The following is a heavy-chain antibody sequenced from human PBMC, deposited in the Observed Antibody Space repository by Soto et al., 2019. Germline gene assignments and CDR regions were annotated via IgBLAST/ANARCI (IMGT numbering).Heavy chain of an antibody. J-gene: IGHJ6*02. CDR2: IIPIFGTA. CDR3: ARIAGTGGGMDV. V-gene: IGHV1-69*13. CDR1: GGTFSSYA. Sequence: GASVKVSCKASGGTFSSYAISWVRQAPGQGLEWMGGIIPIFGTANYAQKFQGRVTITADESTSTAYMELSSLRSEDTAVYYCARIAGTGGGMDVWGQGTTVTVSS. D-gene: IGHD6-13*01.